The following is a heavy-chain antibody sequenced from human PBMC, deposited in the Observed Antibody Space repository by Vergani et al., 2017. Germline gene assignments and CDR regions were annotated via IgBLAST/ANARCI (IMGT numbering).Heavy chain of an antibody. CDR2: IDPSDSYT. D-gene: IGHD1-26*01. CDR3: ASLHLGATDFDY. V-gene: IGHV5-10-1*01. J-gene: IGHJ4*02. CDR1: GYSFTSYW. Sequence: EVQLVESGGGLVKPGESLRISCKGSGYSFTSYWISWVRQMPGKGLEWMGRIDPSDSYTNYSPSFQGHVTISADKSISTAYLQWSSLKASDTAMYYCASLHLGATDFDYWGQGTLVTVSS.